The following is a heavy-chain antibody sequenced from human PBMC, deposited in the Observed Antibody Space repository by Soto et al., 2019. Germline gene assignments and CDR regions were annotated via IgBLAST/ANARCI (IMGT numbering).Heavy chain of an antibody. D-gene: IGHD2-8*01. CDR1: GYTFARYG. CDR3: AKNGQPPYYYYGLDV. Sequence: ASVKVSCKASGYTFARYGSRWVRQAPGQGLEWMGWISGYNGDTTYAQKFQGRVTMTIDTSTSTAYMELRSLTSDDTAVYYCAKNGQPPYYYYGLDVWGQGTNVTVSS. V-gene: IGHV1-18*01. CDR2: ISGYNGDT. J-gene: IGHJ6*02.